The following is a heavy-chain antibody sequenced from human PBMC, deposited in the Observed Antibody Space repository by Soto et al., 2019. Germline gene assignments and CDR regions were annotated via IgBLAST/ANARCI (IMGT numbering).Heavy chain of an antibody. CDR3: ARTVPEYCTSSDYYYYYCLDV. Sequence: SETLSLTCAVYGGSFSGYYWNWIRQPPGKGLEWIGEINHSGSTNYNPSLKSRVTISVDTSKNQFSLKLSSVTAADTAVYYCARTVPEYCTSSDYYYYYCLDVWGQGTTVTVSS. D-gene: IGHD6-6*01. CDR1: GGSFSGYY. CDR2: INHSGST. J-gene: IGHJ6*02. V-gene: IGHV4-34*01.